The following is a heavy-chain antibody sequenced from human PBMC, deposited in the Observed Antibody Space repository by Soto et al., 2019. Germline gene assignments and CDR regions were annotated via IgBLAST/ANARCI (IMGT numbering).Heavy chain of an antibody. V-gene: IGHV1-69*01. Sequence: QVQLVQSGAEVKKPGSSVKVSCKASGGTFSSYSINWVRQAPGQGLEWMGEIIPIFGTANYALKFQGRVTINADESTSTAYMELSSLRSEDTAVYYCARDGGRHSGGIDYWGQGTLVTVSS. CDR1: GGTFSSYS. CDR3: ARDGGRHSGGIDY. CDR2: IIPIFGTA. D-gene: IGHD1-26*01. J-gene: IGHJ4*02.